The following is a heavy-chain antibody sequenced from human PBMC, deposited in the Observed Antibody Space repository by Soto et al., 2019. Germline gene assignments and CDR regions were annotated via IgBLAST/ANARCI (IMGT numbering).Heavy chain of an antibody. CDR2: IKQDGSEK. D-gene: IGHD3-10*01. Sequence: GGSLRLSCAASGFTFSNYWMSWVRQAPGKGLEWVANIKQDGSEKYYVDSVKGRFTISRENAMNSLYLQMNSLRAEDTAVYYCAILRSGNYYNYWGQGTLVTVSS. CDR1: GFTFSNYW. V-gene: IGHV3-7*01. CDR3: AILRSGNYYNY. J-gene: IGHJ4*02.